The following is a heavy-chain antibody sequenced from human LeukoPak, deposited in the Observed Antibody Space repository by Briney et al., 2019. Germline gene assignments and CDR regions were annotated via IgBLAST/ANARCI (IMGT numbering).Heavy chain of an antibody. J-gene: IGHJ4*02. CDR3: VRDSYTNPWHFQNEDY. V-gene: IGHV3-7*01. Sequence: WGSLRLSCVASGLTFRSYWMTWVRQAPGKGLEWMANISQDGSDKYYVYSVKGGFTIARDNANQSLFLQMNSLRADATAVYYCVRDSYTNPWHFQNEDYWGQGTMVTASS. CDR2: ISQDGSDK. D-gene: IGHD2-2*02. CDR1: GLTFRSYW.